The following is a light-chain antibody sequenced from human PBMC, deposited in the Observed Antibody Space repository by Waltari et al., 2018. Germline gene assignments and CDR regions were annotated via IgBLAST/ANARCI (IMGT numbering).Light chain of an antibody. J-gene: IGKJ2*02. CDR3: QQYNTWPPST. CDR1: QSFSNN. V-gene: IGKV3-15*01. CDR2: GAS. Sequence: EIVMTQSPAALSVSPGERATLSCRASQSFSNNLAWYQHKPGQPPRLLISGASTRATGVPARFSGSGSGTEFTLTISSLQSEDSAIYFCQQYNTWPPSTFGQGTKLEIK.